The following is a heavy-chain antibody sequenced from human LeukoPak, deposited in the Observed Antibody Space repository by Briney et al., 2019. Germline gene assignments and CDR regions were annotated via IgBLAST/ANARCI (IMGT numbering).Heavy chain of an antibody. Sequence: GSLRLSCAASGFTFSSYAMSWIRQAPGKGLEWVSYISSSGSTIYYADSVKGRFTISRDNAKNSLYLQMNSLRAEDTAVYYCARRGSSYDSSGYPHYYFDYWGQGTLVTVSS. V-gene: IGHV3-11*01. J-gene: IGHJ4*02. D-gene: IGHD3-22*01. CDR2: ISSSGSTI. CDR1: GFTFSSYA. CDR3: ARRGSSYDSSGYPHYYFDY.